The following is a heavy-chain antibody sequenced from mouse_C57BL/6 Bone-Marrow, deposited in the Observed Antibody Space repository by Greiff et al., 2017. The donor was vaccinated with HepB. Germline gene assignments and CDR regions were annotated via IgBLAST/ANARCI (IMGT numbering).Heavy chain of an antibody. CDR1: GYAFSSSW. Sequence: QVQLQQSGPELVKPGASVKISCKASGYAFSSSWMNWVKQRPGKGLEWIGRIYPGDGDTNYNGKFKGKATLTADKSSSTAYMQLSSLTSEDSAVYFCARGGAQATYDYWGQGTTLTVSS. CDR2: IYPGDGDT. V-gene: IGHV1-82*01. D-gene: IGHD3-2*02. CDR3: ARGGAQATYDY. J-gene: IGHJ2*01.